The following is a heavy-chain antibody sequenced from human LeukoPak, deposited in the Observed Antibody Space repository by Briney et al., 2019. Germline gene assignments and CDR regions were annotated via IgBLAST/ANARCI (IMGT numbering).Heavy chain of an antibody. CDR3: ARAYYYGSGSMDNWFDP. D-gene: IGHD3-10*01. CDR1: GFTFSSYS. J-gene: IGHJ5*02. V-gene: IGHV3-21*01. CDR2: ISSSSSYI. Sequence: GGSLRLSCAASGFTFSSYSMNWVRQAPGKGLEWVSSISSSSSYIYYADSVKGRFTISRDNAKNSLYLQMNSLRAEDRAVYYCARAYYYGSGSMDNWFDPWGQGTLVTVSS.